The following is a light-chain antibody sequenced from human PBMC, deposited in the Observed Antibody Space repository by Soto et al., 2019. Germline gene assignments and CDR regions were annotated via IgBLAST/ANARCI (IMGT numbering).Light chain of an antibody. CDR1: QSVSSK. V-gene: IGKV3-15*01. CDR3: QQYNDWPLT. CDR2: GAS. J-gene: IGKJ4*01. Sequence: EIVMTQSPATLSVSPGERATLSCRASQSVSSKLAWYQQKAGRAPRLLIYGASTRATGIPARFGGSGSGTEFILTISSLQSEDFAVYYCQQYNDWPLTFGGGTKVEIK.